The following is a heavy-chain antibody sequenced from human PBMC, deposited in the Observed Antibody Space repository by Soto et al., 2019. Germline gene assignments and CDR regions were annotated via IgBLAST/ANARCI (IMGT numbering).Heavy chain of an antibody. V-gene: IGHV4-59*01. CDR1: GGSISSYY. CDR2: IYYSGST. D-gene: IGHD3-22*01. J-gene: IGHJ4*02. CDR3: AREGSGYLYYFDY. Sequence: SETLSLTCTVSGGSISSYYWSWIRQPPGKGLEWIGYIYYSGSTNYNPSLKSRVTISVDTSKNQFSLKLSSVTAADTAVYYCAREGSGYLYYFDYWGQGTLVTVYS.